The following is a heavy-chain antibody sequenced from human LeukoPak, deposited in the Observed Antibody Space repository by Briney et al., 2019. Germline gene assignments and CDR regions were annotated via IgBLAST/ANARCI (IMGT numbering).Heavy chain of an antibody. J-gene: IGHJ4*02. CDR2: INPNSGGT. Sequence: ASVKVSCKASGYTFTGYYMHWVRQAPGQGLEWMGWINPNSGGTNYAQEFQGRVTMTRDTSISTAYMELSRLRSDDTAVYYCARVASSSWYDSPWHNWGQGTLVTVSS. CDR1: GYTFTGYY. CDR3: ARVASSSWYDSPWHN. V-gene: IGHV1-2*02. D-gene: IGHD6-13*01.